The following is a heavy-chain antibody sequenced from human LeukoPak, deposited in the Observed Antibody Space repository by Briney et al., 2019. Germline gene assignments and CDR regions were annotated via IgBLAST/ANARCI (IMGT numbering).Heavy chain of an antibody. CDR2: IYYSGST. Sequence: SETLSLTCTVSGGSISSGDYYWSWIRQPPGKGXXXIGYIYYSGSTYYNPSLKSRVTISVDTSKNQFSLKLSSVTAADTAVYYCARIENFDWLFDYWGQGTLVTVSS. CDR1: GGSISSGDYY. D-gene: IGHD3-9*01. CDR3: ARIENFDWLFDY. V-gene: IGHV4-30-4*01. J-gene: IGHJ4*02.